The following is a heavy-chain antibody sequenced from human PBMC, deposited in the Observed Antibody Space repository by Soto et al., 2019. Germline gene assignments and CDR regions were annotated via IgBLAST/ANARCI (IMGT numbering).Heavy chain of an antibody. D-gene: IGHD2-15*01. CDR1: GGSISSGDYY. V-gene: IGHV4-61*08. Sequence: SETLSLTCTVSGGSISSGDYYWSWIRQPPGKGLEWIGYISYSGNTNYNPSLKSRVTMSVDTPKNQFSLRLRSVTTADTAVYYCAGLRGYAGSPIDYWGQGTLVTVSS. CDR3: AGLRGYAGSPIDY. J-gene: IGHJ4*02. CDR2: ISYSGNT.